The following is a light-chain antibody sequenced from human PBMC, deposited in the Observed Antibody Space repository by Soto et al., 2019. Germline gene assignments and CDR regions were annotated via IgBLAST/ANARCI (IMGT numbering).Light chain of an antibody. CDR2: GAS. CDR1: QSVSSN. J-gene: IGKJ5*01. CDR3: HQRQYWPPIT. Sequence: ETVMTQSPATLSVSPGERAILYCRASQSVSSNLAWYQQKPGQAPRLLIYGASTRATGIPARFSGSGSGTDFTLTISSLEPEDFAVYYCHQRQYWPPITVGQGTRLEI. V-gene: IGKV3-15*01.